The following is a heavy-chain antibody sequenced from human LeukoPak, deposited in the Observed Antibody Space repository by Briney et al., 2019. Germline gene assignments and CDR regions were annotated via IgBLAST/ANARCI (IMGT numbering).Heavy chain of an antibody. CDR3: ARDLLRYFDWSGGGWFDP. CDR2: IIPIFGIA. V-gene: IGHV1-69*04. D-gene: IGHD3-9*01. J-gene: IGHJ5*02. Sequence: ASAKVSCKASGGTFSSYAISWVRQAPGQGLEWMGRIIPIFGIANYAQKFQGRVTITADKSTSTAYMELSSLRSEDTAVYYCARDLLRYFDWSGGGWFDPWGQGTLVTVSS. CDR1: GGTFSSYA.